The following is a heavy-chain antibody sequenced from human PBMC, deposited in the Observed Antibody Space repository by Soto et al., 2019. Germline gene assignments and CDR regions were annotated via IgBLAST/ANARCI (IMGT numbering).Heavy chain of an antibody. D-gene: IGHD3-16*01. V-gene: IGHV1-69*01. Sequence: VQLVQSGTEVKKPGSSVKLSCKASGGSFNFAMSWVRQAPGQGLEWMGGITPIFPTAVEAPKFQGRVTITAAEPTVTVSIELPSLRSEDTAVYFGVFRGGRGSHIENWGPGSLVIVSS. CDR3: VFRGGRGSHIEN. CDR2: ITPIFPTA. CDR1: GGSFNFA. J-gene: IGHJ4*02.